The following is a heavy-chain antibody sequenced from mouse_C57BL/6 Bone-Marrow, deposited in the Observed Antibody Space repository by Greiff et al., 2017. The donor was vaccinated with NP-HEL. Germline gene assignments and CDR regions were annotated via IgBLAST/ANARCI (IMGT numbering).Heavy chain of an antibody. D-gene: IGHD2-4*01. Sequence: EVQLQESGPGLVKPSQSLSLTCSVTGYSITSGYYWNWIRQFPGNKLEWMGYISYDGSNNYNPSLKNRIPITRDTSKNQFFLKLNSVTTEDTATYYCARGRLRYAMDYWGQGTSVTVSS. CDR1: GYSITSGYY. CDR2: ISYDGSN. J-gene: IGHJ4*01. CDR3: ARGRLRYAMDY. V-gene: IGHV3-6*01.